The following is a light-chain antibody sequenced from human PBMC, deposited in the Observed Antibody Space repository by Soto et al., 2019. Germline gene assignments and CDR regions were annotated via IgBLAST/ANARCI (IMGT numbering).Light chain of an antibody. Sequence: QSALTQPASVSGSPGQSITISCTGTSSDVGSYNLVSWYQQHPGKAPKLMIYEGSKRPSGVSYRFSGSKSGNTASLAISGIHAEDEDDYYCCSYAGSSTFKVFGGGTKLTVL. CDR1: SSDVGSYNL. J-gene: IGLJ3*02. CDR3: CSYAGSSTFKV. CDR2: EGS. V-gene: IGLV2-23*03.